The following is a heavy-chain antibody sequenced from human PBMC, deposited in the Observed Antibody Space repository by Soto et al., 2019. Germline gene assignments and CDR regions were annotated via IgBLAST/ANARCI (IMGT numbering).Heavy chain of an antibody. Sequence: GSLRLSCAASGFTFSNAWMNWVRQAPGKGLEWVGRIKSKTDGGTTDYAAPVKGRFTISRDDSKNTLYLQMNSLKTEDTAVYYCTTGRGYSYGYWTLAFDYWGQGTLVTVSS. CDR1: GFTFSNAW. V-gene: IGHV3-15*07. CDR2: IKSKTDGGTT. D-gene: IGHD5-18*01. J-gene: IGHJ4*02. CDR3: TTGRGYSYGYWTLAFDY.